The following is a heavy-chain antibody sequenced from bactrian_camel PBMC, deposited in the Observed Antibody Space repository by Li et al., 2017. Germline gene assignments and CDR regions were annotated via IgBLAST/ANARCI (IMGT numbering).Heavy chain of an antibody. Sequence: HVQLVESGGGSVQAGGSLRLSCVASGDTIGRYCMGWFRQIPDKEREGAAGIESDGSTSYADSVKGRFTVSQDSAKNTVYLLMNSLKPEDSALYYCATDWGTVVVGMNRPNNYWGRGTQVTVS. CDR3: ATDWGTVVVGMNRPNNY. J-gene: IGHJ4*01. D-gene: IGHD6*01. CDR1: GDTIGRYC. V-gene: IGHV3S9*01. CDR2: IESDGST.